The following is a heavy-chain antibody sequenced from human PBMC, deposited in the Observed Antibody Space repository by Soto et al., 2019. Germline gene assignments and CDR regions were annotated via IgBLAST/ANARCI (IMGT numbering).Heavy chain of an antibody. Sequence: ASVKVSCKASGYTFTSYAMHWVRQAPGQRLEWMGWINAGNGNTKYSQKFQGRFTISRDNSKNTLYLQMNSLRAEDTAVYYCASPGGLSGYHFDYWGQGTLVTVSS. J-gene: IGHJ4*02. V-gene: IGHV1-3*01. CDR2: INAGNGNT. CDR3: ASPGGLSGYHFDY. D-gene: IGHD3-22*01. CDR1: GYTFTSYA.